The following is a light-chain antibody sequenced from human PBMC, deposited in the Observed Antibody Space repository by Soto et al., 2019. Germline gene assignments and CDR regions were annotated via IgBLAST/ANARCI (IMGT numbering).Light chain of an antibody. V-gene: IGLV4-69*01. CDR3: QTWGTGIRV. CDR2: LNSDGSH. CDR1: SGHSSYA. Sequence: QLVLTQSPSASASLGASVKLTCTLSSGHSSYAIAWHQQQPEKGPRYLMKLNSDGSHSKGDGIPDRFSGASSGAERYLTISCFQAEDEADYSCQTWGTGIRVFGGGTQLTVL. J-gene: IGLJ3*02.